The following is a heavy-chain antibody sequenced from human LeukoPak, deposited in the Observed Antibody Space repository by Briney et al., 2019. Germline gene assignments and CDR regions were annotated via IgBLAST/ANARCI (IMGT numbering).Heavy chain of an antibody. CDR1: GFTFSSYS. CDR3: AKDYPLDY. J-gene: IGHJ4*02. V-gene: IGHV3-21*04. CDR2: ISSSSSYI. Sequence: GGSLRLSCAASGFTFSSYSMNWVRQAPGKGLEWVSSISSSSSYIYYADSVKGRFTISRDNSKNTLSLQMNSLRGEDTAVYYCAKDYPLDYWGQGTLVTVSS.